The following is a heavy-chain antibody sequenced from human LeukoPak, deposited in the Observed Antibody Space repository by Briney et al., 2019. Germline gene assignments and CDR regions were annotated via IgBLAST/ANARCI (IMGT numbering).Heavy chain of an antibody. V-gene: IGHV4-39*01. D-gene: IGHD3-10*01. J-gene: IGHJ4*02. Sequence: PSETLSLTCTVSGGSISSSSYYWGWIRQSPGKGLEWIGSIYYSGSAYYNPSLKSRLTISVDTSKNRFSLKLSSVTAADTAVYYCARCITMVRGVIRPPDYWGQGTLVTVSS. CDR3: ARCITMVRGVIRPPDY. CDR2: IYYSGSA. CDR1: GGSISSSSYY.